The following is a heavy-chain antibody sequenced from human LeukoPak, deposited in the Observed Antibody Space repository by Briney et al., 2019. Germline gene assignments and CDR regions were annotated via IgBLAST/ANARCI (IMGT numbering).Heavy chain of an antibody. CDR3: ARDQRGINSNLNWFDP. J-gene: IGHJ5*02. V-gene: IGHV3-48*03. CDR2: ISSSGSTI. Sequence: GGSLRLSCAASGFAFSSYEMNWVRQAPGKGLEWVSYISSSGSTIYYADSVKGRFTISRDNAKNSLYLQMNSLRAEDTAVYYCARDQRGINSNLNWFDPWGQGTLVTVSS. D-gene: IGHD4-11*01. CDR1: GFAFSSYE.